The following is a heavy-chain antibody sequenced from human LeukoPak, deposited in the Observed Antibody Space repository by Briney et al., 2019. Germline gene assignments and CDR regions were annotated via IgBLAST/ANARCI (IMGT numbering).Heavy chain of an antibody. V-gene: IGHV3-53*01. CDR2: IYSGGST. CDR3: ARDFMTVPEGAFDI. Sequence: GGSLRLSCAASGFTVSSNYMSWVRQAPGKGLEWVSVIYSGGSTYYADSVKGRFTISRDNSKNTLYLQMNSLRAEDTAVYYCARDFMTVPEGAFDIWGQGTMVTVSS. J-gene: IGHJ3*02. CDR1: GFTVSSNY. D-gene: IGHD2-21*02.